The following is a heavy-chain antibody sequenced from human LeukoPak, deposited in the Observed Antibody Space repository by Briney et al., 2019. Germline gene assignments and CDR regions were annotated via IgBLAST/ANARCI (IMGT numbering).Heavy chain of an antibody. Sequence: ASVKVSCKASGGTFSSYAISWVRQAPGQGLEWMGGIIPIFGTANYAQKFQGRVTITADESTGTAYMELSSLRSEDTAVYYCTTEKTNIAAGFDPWGQGTLVTVSS. CDR3: TTEKTNIAAGFDP. J-gene: IGHJ5*02. D-gene: IGHD6-13*01. CDR1: GGTFSSYA. CDR2: IIPIFGTA. V-gene: IGHV1-69*01.